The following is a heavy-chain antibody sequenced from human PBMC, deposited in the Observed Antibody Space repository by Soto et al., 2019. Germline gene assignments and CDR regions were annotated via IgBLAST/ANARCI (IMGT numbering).Heavy chain of an antibody. V-gene: IGHV3-9*01. J-gene: IGHJ4*02. CDR3: AKHTLLGIAAAGGIDY. CDR2: ISWNSASI. CDR1: GFTFDDYA. Sequence: EVQLVESGGGLVQPGRSLRLSCAASGFTFDDYAMYWVRQAPGKGLEWVSGISWNSASIAYADSVKGRFTISRDNAKNSLYLQMNSLRAEDTALYYCAKHTLLGIAAAGGIDYWGQGTLVTVSS. D-gene: IGHD6-13*01.